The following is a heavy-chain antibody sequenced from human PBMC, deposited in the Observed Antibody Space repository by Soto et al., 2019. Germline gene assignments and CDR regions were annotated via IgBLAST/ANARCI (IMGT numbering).Heavy chain of an antibody. V-gene: IGHV3-48*02. Sequence: EVQLVESGGGLVQPGGSLRLSCAASGFTFTSNSMNWVRQAPGKGLEWISYITSSSSTIYYADSVKGRFTISRDNAKNSLYLQINSLRDDDTAVYYCARGRVGTAYFDYWGQGALVTVSS. J-gene: IGHJ4*02. CDR3: ARGRVGTAYFDY. D-gene: IGHD2-21*02. CDR1: GFTFTSNS. CDR2: ITSSSSTI.